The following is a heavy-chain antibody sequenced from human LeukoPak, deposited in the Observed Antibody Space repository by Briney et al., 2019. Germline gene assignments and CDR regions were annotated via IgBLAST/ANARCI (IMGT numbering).Heavy chain of an antibody. CDR3: ARGPVDSGSYPFDY. CDR1: GGSFSGYY. J-gene: IGHJ4*02. V-gene: IGHV4-34*01. CDR2: INHSGST. Sequence: SETLSLTCAVYGGSFSGYYWSWIRQPPGKGLEWIGEINHSGSTNYNPSLKSRVTISVDTSKNQFSLKLSSVTAADTAVYYCARGPVDSGSYPFDYWGQGTLATVSS. D-gene: IGHD1-26*01.